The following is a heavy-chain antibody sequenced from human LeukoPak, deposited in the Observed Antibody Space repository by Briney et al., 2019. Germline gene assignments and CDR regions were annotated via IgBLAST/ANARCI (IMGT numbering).Heavy chain of an antibody. J-gene: IGHJ5*02. V-gene: IGHV4-61*01. CDR3: ARAPLPLPFKGNFFDP. CDR1: GYSISSGYH. Sequence: SETLSLTCTVSGYSISSGYHWTWIRQTPGKGLEWIGFIYYNGSTNYNPSLKSRVTISVDTSKNQFSLKLSSVTTADTAVYYCARAPLPLPFKGNFFDPWGQGTLVTVSS. CDR2: IYYNGST.